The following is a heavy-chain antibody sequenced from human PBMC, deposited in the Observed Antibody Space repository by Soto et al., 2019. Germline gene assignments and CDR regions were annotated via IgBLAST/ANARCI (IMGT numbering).Heavy chain of an antibody. CDR2: IYSSGST. Sequence: KPSETLSLTCTVSGDSVSSDNYYWTWIRQPPGKGLEWIGYIYSSGSTNYNPSLKSRVTISVDTSRNQFSLKLTSVTAADTAVYYCARDIRGYSRAFDYWGQGTLVTV. CDR1: GDSVSSDNYY. CDR3: ARDIRGYSRAFDY. V-gene: IGHV4-61*01. D-gene: IGHD5-18*01. J-gene: IGHJ4*02.